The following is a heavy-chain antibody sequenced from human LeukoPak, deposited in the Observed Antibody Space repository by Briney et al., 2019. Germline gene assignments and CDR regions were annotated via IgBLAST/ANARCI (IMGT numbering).Heavy chain of an antibody. CDR1: GYSFASYG. J-gene: IGHJ4*02. V-gene: IGHV1-18*01. CDR3: ATGWSGYFASLDY. CDR2: ISAYNGDT. Sequence: ASVKVSCKASGYSFASYGIHWVRQAPGQGLEWMGWISAYNGDTDYAQNLQGRVTMTTDTSTSTAYMERRSLRDDDTSVYYCATGWSGYFASLDYWGQGTLVTVAS. D-gene: IGHD3-3*01.